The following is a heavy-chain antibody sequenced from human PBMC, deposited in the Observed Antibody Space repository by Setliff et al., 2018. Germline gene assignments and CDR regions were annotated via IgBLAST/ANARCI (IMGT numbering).Heavy chain of an antibody. CDR3: ATALRYFDWLSPYYYYYYYMDV. Sequence: ASVKVSCKASGYTFTGYYIHWVRQAPGQGLEWMGVINPKNGGATYPQNLQGRVTMTEDTSTDTAYMELSSLRSEDTAVYYCATALRYFDWLSPYYYYYYYMDVWGKGTTVTVSS. CDR1: GYTFTGYY. V-gene: IGHV1-2*02. CDR2: INPKNGGA. D-gene: IGHD3-9*01. J-gene: IGHJ6*03.